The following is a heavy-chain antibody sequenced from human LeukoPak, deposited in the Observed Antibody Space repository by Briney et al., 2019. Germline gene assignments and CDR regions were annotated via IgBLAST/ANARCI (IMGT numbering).Heavy chain of an antibody. CDR3: ARDQDSSGLRAPNWYFDL. Sequence: VASVKVSCKASGYTFTSYYMHWVRQAPGQGLEWMGIINPSGGSTSYAQKFQGRVTMTRDMSTSTVYMELSSLRSEDTAVYYCARDQDSSGLRAPNWYFDLWGRGTLVTVSS. CDR1: GYTFTSYY. D-gene: IGHD6-19*01. J-gene: IGHJ2*01. CDR2: INPSGGST. V-gene: IGHV1-46*01.